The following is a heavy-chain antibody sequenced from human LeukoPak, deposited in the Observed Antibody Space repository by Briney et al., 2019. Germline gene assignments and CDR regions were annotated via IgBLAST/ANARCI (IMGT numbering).Heavy chain of an antibody. D-gene: IGHD3-22*01. CDR3: ARDRGDSSGYYGWFDP. J-gene: IGHJ5*02. CDR1: GYTFTGYY. CDR2: INPNSGGT. Sequence: GASVKVSCKASGYTFTGYYMHWVRQAPGQGLEWMGWINPNSGGTNYAQKFQGRVTMTRDTSISTAYMELSRLRSDDTAVYYCARDRGDSSGYYGWFDPWGQGTLVTVSS. V-gene: IGHV1-2*02.